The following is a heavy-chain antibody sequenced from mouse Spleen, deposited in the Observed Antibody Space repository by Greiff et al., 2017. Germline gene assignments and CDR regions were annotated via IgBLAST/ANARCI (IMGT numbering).Heavy chain of an antibody. CDR2: ISYDGSN. V-gene: IGHV3-6*01. J-gene: IGHJ3*01. CDR1: GYSITSGYY. Sequence: EVQVVESGPGLVKPSQSLSLTCSVTGYSITSGYYWNWIRQFPGNKLEWMGYISYDGSNNYNPSLKNRISITRDTSKNQFFLKLNSVTTEDTATYYCARASYYLGAYWGQGTLVTVSA. D-gene: IGHD1-1*01. CDR3: ARASYYLGAY.